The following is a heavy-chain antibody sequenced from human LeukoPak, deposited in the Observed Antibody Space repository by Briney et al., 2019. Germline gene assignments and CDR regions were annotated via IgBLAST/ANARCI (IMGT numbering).Heavy chain of an antibody. D-gene: IGHD3-3*01. V-gene: IGHV3-7*01. CDR2: IKQGEGDK. Sequence: GGSLRLSCVASGFTFSDSSMSWVRQAPGKGLEWLANIKQGEGDKFYLESVMGRFTISRDNGNNSLFLQLTSPRVEDTAVYYCARGGLFGTLDYWGQGARVTVS. CDR1: GFTFSDSS. CDR3: ARGGLFGTLDY. J-gene: IGHJ4*02.